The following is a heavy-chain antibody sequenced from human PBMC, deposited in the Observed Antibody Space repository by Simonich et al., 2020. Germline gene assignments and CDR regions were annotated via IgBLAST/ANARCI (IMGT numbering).Heavy chain of an antibody. Sequence: QVQLVQSGAEVKKPGASVKVSCKASGYTFTGYFMHWVRHAPGQGLEWRGWRTPNSGVTNYAQKFQGRVTRPRDTAISTAYMERSRLRSDDTAVYCCARGRLTGDKGAFDIWGQGTMVTVSS. CDR3: ARGRLTGDKGAFDI. V-gene: IGHV1-2*02. CDR1: GYTFTGYF. D-gene: IGHD7-27*01. J-gene: IGHJ3*02. CDR2: RTPNSGVT.